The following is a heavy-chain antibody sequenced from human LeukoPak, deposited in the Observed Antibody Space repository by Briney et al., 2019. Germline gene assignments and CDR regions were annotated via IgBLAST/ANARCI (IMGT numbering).Heavy chain of an antibody. Sequence: PSETLSLTCTVSGDSITTSYWSWIRQPPGKGLEWIGFISYTGGTNYSPSLRSRVTMSIDTPKNQFSLKLTSVTAADAAVYYCAKEAHYYDSSGYYEANWFDPWGQGTLVTVSS. D-gene: IGHD3-22*01. CDR1: GDSITTSY. CDR2: ISYTGGT. V-gene: IGHV4-59*01. CDR3: AKEAHYYDSSGYYEANWFDP. J-gene: IGHJ5*02.